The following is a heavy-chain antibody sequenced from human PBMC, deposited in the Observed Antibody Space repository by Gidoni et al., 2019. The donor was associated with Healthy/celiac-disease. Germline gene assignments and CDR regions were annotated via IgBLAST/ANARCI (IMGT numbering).Heavy chain of an antibody. CDR2: IRGGGDGS. D-gene: IGHD2-21*01. J-gene: IGHJ4*02. Sequence: EVQLLESGGGLVQPGGSLRLSCAASEFTFSSYVINWVRQAPGKGLEWVSAIRGGGDGSYYADSVKGRFTISRDNSKNTLYLQMNSLRAEDTAVYYCAKDSGAGGEDYWGQGTLVTVSS. CDR1: EFTFSSYV. CDR3: AKDSGAGGEDY. V-gene: IGHV3-23*01.